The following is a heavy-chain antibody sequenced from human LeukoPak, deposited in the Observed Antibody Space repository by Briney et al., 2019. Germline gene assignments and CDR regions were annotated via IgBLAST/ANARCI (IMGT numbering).Heavy chain of an antibody. CDR1: GFTFSTYT. J-gene: IGHJ4*02. CDR2: VSPSGAYT. V-gene: IGHV3-21*01. Sequence: GESLRLSCAASGFTFSTYTMNWVRQAPGKGLDWFPSVSPSGAYTYYADSVKGRSTISRDNAKNSLYLEMNSLRAEDTAVYYCVRDALGESGAGGYWGQGTLVTVSS. CDR3: VRDALGESGAGGY. D-gene: IGHD3-10*01.